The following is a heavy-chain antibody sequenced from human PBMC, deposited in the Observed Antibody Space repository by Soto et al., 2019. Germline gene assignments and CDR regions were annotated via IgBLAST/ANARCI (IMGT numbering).Heavy chain of an antibody. V-gene: IGHV1-69*01. J-gene: IGHJ6*02. D-gene: IGHD5-12*01. CDR3: ATRRDGYNYYYYGMDV. CDR2: IIPIFGTA. CDR1: GGTFSSYA. Sequence: QVQLVQSGAEVKKPGSSVKVSCKASGGTFSSYAISWVRQAPGQGREWMGGIIPIFGTANYAQKFQGRVTITEDESTSTAYMELSSLRAEDTAVYYCATRRDGYNYYYYGMDVWGQGTTVTVSS.